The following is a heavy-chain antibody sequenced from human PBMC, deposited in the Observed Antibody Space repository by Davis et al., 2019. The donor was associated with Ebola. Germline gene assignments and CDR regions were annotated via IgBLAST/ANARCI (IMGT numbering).Heavy chain of an antibody. D-gene: IGHD1-26*01. CDR1: GFTFSSYS. CDR3: ARYKKTRLVGAMDY. V-gene: IGHV3-21*01. CDR2: ISSSSYI. J-gene: IGHJ4*02. Sequence: PGGSLRLSCAASGFTFSSYSMNWVRQAPGKGLEWVSSISSSSYIYYADSVKGRFTISRDNAKNSLYLQMHSLRAEDTAVYYCARYKKTRLVGAMDYWGQGTLVTVSS.